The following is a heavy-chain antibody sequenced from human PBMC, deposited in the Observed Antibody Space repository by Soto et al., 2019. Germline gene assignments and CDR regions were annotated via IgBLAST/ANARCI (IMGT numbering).Heavy chain of an antibody. CDR1: GFTFSNIW. V-gene: IGHV3-7*01. CDR3: AKGPR. J-gene: IGHJ4*02. Sequence: LVESGGGLVQPGGSLRLSCAASGFTFSNIWMSWVRRSPEKGPEWVASISPDGGEIYYVDSVKGRFTISRDNTRNSLYLPRHSLRAEDTAVYYCAKGPRWGQGTLVTVSS. CDR2: ISPDGGEI.